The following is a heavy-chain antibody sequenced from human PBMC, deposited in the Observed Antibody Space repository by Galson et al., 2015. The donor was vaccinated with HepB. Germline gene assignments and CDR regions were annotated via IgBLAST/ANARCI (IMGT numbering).Heavy chain of an antibody. CDR2: ISYDGSNK. Sequence: SLRLSCAASGFTFSSYAMHWVRQAPGKGLEWVAVISYDGSNKYYADSVKGRFTISRDNSKNTLYLQMNSLRAEDTAVYYCARDGGDNQQLDVWGQGTTVTVSS. J-gene: IGHJ6*02. D-gene: IGHD1/OR15-1a*01. CDR3: ARDGGDNQQLDV. V-gene: IGHV3-30-3*01. CDR1: GFTFSSYA.